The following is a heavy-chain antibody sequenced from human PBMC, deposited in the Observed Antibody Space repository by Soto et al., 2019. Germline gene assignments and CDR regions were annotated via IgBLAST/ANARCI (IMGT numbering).Heavy chain of an antibody. V-gene: IGHV1-18*04. CDR3: AREILSPDFSFHGMDV. CDR1: GYTFTSYG. D-gene: IGHD2-15*01. CDR2: ISAKKGNT. Sequence: QGQLVQSGAEVKKPGASVKVSCKASGYTFTSYGISWVRQAPGQGLEWMGWISAKKGNTKYAQKFQGRVTMTTDTSTSTAYMELRSLRSDDTAVYYCAREILSPDFSFHGMDVWGQGTTVTVSS. J-gene: IGHJ6*02.